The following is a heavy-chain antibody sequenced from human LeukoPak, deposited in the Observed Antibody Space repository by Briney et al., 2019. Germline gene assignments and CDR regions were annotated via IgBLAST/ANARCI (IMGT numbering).Heavy chain of an antibody. Sequence: ASVKVSCKASGYTFTGYYMHWVRQAPRQGLEWIGWINTISGGTNYAQKFQGRVTMTRDTSISTAYMELSRLTSDDTAVYYCARGREVAGTVGYWGQGTLVTVSS. CDR3: ARGREVAGTVGY. D-gene: IGHD6-19*01. J-gene: IGHJ4*02. CDR2: INTISGGT. V-gene: IGHV1-2*02. CDR1: GYTFTGYY.